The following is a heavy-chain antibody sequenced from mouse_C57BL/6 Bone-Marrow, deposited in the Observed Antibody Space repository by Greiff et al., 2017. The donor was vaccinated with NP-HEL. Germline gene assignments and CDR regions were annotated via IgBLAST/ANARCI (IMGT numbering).Heavy chain of an antibody. V-gene: IGHV1-18*01. CDR3: ARYDYDGFDY. CDR1: GYTFTDYN. J-gene: IGHJ2*01. CDR2: INPNNGGT. Sequence: EVKLEESGPELVKPGASVKIPCKASGYTFTDYNMDWVKQSHGKSLEWIGDINPNNGGTIYNQKFKGKATLTVDKSSSTAYLELRSLTSEDTAVYYCARYDYDGFDYWGQGTTLTVSS. D-gene: IGHD2-4*01.